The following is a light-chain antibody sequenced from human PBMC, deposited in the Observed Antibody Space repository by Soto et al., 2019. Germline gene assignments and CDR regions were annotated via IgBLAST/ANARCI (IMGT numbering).Light chain of an antibody. Sequence: EIVLTQSPGTLSLSPGERATLSCRASQSVSSNYVTWYQHKPGQAPRLLIFGASSRTTGIPDRFSGSGSGTDFTLTISRVEPEDFAVYYCQQYGGSPYTFGQGTKLEIK. CDR3: QQYGGSPYT. V-gene: IGKV3-20*01. CDR1: QSVSSNY. CDR2: GAS. J-gene: IGKJ2*01.